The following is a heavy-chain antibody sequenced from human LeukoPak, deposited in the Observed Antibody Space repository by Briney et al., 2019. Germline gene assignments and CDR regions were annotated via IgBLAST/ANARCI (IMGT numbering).Heavy chain of an antibody. CDR2: FDPEDGET. CDR1: GYTLTELS. V-gene: IGHV1-24*01. Sequence: GASVKVSCKVSGYTLTELSMHWVRQAPGKGLEWMGGFDPEDGETIYAQKLQGRVTMTTDTSTSTAYMELRSLRSDDTAVYYCARNPMGSSWYSYYYYMDVWGKGTTVTISS. D-gene: IGHD6-13*01. CDR3: ARNPMGSSWYSYYYYMDV. J-gene: IGHJ6*03.